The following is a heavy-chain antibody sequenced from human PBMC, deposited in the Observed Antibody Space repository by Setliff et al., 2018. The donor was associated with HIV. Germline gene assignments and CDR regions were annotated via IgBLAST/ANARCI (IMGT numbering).Heavy chain of an antibody. D-gene: IGHD3-22*01. CDR2: IYTSGST. V-gene: IGHV4-61*02. CDR3: ARDGRGYDSTGGFDL. J-gene: IGHJ2*01. Sequence: SETLSLTCTVSGGSVSSGSYYWSWIRQPAGKGLQLLGRIYTSGSTNYNASLKSRVTISVDTSKNQFSLKLTSVTAADTAVYYCARDGRGYDSTGGFDLWGRGTLVTVSS. CDR1: GGSVSSGSYY.